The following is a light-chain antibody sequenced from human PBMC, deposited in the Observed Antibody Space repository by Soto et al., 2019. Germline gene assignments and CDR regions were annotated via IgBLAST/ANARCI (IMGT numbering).Light chain of an antibody. CDR1: QSIANY. V-gene: IGKV1-39*01. CDR3: QQSYGTPYT. CDR2: AAS. Sequence: DIQMTQSPSSLSASVGDRVTITCRASQSIANYLNWYQQKPGKAPKLLIYAASSLQSGVPSRFSGSGSGTDFTLTISSLQPEDFATYCCQQSYGTPYTFGQGTKVEIK. J-gene: IGKJ2*01.